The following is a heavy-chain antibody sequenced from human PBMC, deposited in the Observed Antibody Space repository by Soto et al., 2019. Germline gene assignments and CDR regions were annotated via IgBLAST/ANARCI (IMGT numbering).Heavy chain of an antibody. CDR1: GFTFSRNA. Sequence: GGSLRLSCAAAGFTFSRNAMHWVRQAPGKGLEWVAAISYDGNNKYYPDSVKGRFTISRDNSKNTLYLQMNSLRVEDTAVYYCVRDDDSSGYTVLDYWDQGTQVTVSS. J-gene: IGHJ4*02. D-gene: IGHD3-22*01. CDR3: VRDDDSSGYTVLDY. V-gene: IGHV3-30-3*01. CDR2: ISYDGNNK.